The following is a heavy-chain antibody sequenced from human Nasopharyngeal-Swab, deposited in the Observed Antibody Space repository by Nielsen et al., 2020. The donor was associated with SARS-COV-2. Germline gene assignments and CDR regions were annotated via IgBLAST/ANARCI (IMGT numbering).Heavy chain of an antibody. CDR2: IPYDGSNK. J-gene: IGHJ6*03. D-gene: IGHD3-9*01. CDR3: AKEGFGYDILTGYYTNMDV. CDR1: GFTFSSYG. Sequence: GGSLRLSCAASGFTFSSYGMHWVRQAPGKGLEWVAVIPYDGSNKYYADSVKGRFTISRDNSKNTLYLQMNSLRAEDTAVYYCAKEGFGYDILTGYYTNMDVWGKGTTVTVSS. V-gene: IGHV3-30*18.